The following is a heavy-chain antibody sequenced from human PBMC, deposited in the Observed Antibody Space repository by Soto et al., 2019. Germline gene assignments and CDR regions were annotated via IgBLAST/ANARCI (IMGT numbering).Heavy chain of an antibody. CDR1: GFTFSEYY. CDR3: ARVWSSGRYFDY. D-gene: IGHD6-19*01. V-gene: IGHV3-11*06. CDR2: ISSSSSYT. Sequence: GGSPRLSCAASGFTFSEYYMSWIRQAPWKGLEWVSYISSSSSYTNYADSVKGRFTISRDKAKNSLYLQMNSLRAEDTAVYYCARVWSSGRYFDYWGQGTLVTVSS. J-gene: IGHJ4*02.